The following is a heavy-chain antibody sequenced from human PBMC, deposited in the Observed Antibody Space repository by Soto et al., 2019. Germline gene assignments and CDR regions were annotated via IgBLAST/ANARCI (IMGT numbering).Heavy chain of an antibody. J-gene: IGHJ5*02. CDR1: GGTFSSYT. D-gene: IGHD2-15*01. V-gene: IGHV1-69*02. CDR2: IIPILGIA. Sequence: GASVKVSCKASGGTFSSYTMSWVRQAPGQGLEWMGRIIPILGIANYADSVMGRFTISRDNSKNTLYLQMNSLRAEDTAVYYCANLMVVAAPWGQGTLVTVSS. CDR3: ANLMVVAAP.